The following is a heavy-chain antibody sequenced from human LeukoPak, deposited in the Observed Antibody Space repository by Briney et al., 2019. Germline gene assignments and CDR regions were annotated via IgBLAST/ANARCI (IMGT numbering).Heavy chain of an antibody. Sequence: GGSLRLSCAASGFTFSSYAMHWVRQAPGKGLEWVAVISYDGSNKYYADSVKGRFTISRDNSKNTLYLQMNSLRAEDTAVYYCARDVGGATSYWGQGTLVTVSS. V-gene: IGHV3-30*04. J-gene: IGHJ4*02. CDR3: ARDVGGATSY. CDR1: GFTFSSYA. D-gene: IGHD1-26*01. CDR2: ISYDGSNK.